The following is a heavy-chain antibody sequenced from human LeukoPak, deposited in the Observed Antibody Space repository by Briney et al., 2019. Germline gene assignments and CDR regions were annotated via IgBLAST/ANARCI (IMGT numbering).Heavy chain of an antibody. CDR1: GGTFSSYA. J-gene: IGHJ4*02. CDR2: IIPIFGTA. D-gene: IGHD4-17*01. V-gene: IGHV1-69*05. CDR3: ARDLYGDSCH. Sequence: SVKVSCKASGGTFSSYAICWVRQAPGQGLEWMGRIIPIFGTANYAQKFQGRVTITTDESTSTAYMELSSLRSEDTAVYYCARDLYGDSCHWGQGTLVTVSS.